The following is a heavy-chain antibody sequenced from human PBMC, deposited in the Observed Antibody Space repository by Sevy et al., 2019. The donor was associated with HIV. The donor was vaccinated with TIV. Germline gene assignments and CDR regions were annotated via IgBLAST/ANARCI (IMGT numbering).Heavy chain of an antibody. CDR3: ARDNGAALAF. D-gene: IGHD2-21*01. CDR2: VKQDGSEK. Sequence: GGSLRLSCAASGFTFTNYWMTWVRQAPGRGLEWVAIVKQDGSEKYYVDSVKGRFTVSRDKAKNTLYLQMNSLRAEDSCVYYCARDNGAALAFWGQGTLVTVSS. J-gene: IGHJ4*02. V-gene: IGHV3-7*01. CDR1: GFTFTNYW.